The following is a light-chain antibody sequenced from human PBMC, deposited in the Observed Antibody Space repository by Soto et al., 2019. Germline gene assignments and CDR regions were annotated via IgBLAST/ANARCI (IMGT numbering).Light chain of an antibody. CDR1: SSDVGGYNY. J-gene: IGLJ2*01. CDR2: EVS. CDR3: SSYAGRNNFVI. V-gene: IGLV2-8*01. Sequence: QSALTQPPSASGSPGQSVTLSCTGTSSDVGGYNYVSWYQQHPGKAPKLLIYEVSKRPSGVPDRFSGSKSGNTASLTVSGLHAEDEPGYYCSSYAGRNNFVIFGGGTNVTVL.